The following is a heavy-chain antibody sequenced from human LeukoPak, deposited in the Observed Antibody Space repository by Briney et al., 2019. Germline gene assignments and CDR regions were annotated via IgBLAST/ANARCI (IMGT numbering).Heavy chain of an antibody. CDR3: ARRGFYDSSGYDY. J-gene: IGHJ4*02. V-gene: IGHV3-21*06. Sequence: GGSLRLSCVASGFTFSSYEMNWVRQAPGKGLEWVSSISGSSTDIYYADSVKGRFTISRDNAKNSLYLQINSLRAEDTAIYYCARRGFYDSSGYDYWGQGTLVTVSS. CDR2: ISGSSTDI. CDR1: GFTFSSYE. D-gene: IGHD3-22*01.